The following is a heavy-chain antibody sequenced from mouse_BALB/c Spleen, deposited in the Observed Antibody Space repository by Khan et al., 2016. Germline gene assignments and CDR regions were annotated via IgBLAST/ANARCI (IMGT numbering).Heavy chain of an antibody. V-gene: IGHV9-3*02. Sequence: QVQLKQSGPELKKPGETVKISCKASGYTFTNYGVHWVKQAPGKGLKWMGWINTNTGAPTYAEEFKGRFAFSLETSASTAFLQIDNLKNEDTATYFCARWYGNYALDYWGQGTSVTVSS. CDR3: ARWYGNYALDY. CDR1: GYTFTNYG. CDR2: INTNTGAP. J-gene: IGHJ4*01. D-gene: IGHD2-10*02.